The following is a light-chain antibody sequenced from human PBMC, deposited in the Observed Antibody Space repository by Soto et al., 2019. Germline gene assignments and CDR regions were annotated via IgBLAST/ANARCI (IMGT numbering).Light chain of an antibody. CDR2: EVR. CDR1: SSDVGGYDF. J-gene: IGLJ1*01. CDR3: SSYTSAWGV. V-gene: IGLV2-14*01. Sequence: QSVLGHPASVCWSPGESITIACTGTSSDVGGYDFVSWYQHHPGKAPKLIIYEVRTRPSGVSDRFSGSKSGNTASLTISGLQAEEEADYYCSSYTSAWGVFGTGTKVTVL.